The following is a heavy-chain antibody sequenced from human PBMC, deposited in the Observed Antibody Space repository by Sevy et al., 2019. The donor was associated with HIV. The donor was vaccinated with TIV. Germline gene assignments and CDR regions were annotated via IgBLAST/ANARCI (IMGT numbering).Heavy chain of an antibody. Sequence: GGSLRLSCAASGFTFSSYAMSWVRQAPGKGLEWVSAISGSGGSTYYADSVKGRFTISRDNSKNTLYLQMNSRRAEDTAVYYCARLALTTVTRGYYFDYWGQGTLVTVSS. CDR2: ISGSGGST. J-gene: IGHJ4*02. D-gene: IGHD4-17*01. CDR3: ARLALTTVTRGYYFDY. V-gene: IGHV3-23*01. CDR1: GFTFSSYA.